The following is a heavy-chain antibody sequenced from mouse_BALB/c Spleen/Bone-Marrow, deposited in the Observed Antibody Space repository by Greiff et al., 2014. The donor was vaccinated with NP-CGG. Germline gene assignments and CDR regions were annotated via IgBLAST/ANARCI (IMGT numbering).Heavy chain of an antibody. CDR1: GYTFNTYW. CDR3: ARKGSYGMDH. CDR2: ILPGSVSD. V-gene: IGHV1-9*01. Sequence: VNVVESGVELMKPGASMRISCKATGYTFNTYWIEWIKQRPGHGLEWIGEILPGSVSDKFNGGFKGKATFTADTSSNTASIQLSSLTSEDSAVYYCARKGSYGMDHWGQGTSVSVSS. J-gene: IGHJ4*01.